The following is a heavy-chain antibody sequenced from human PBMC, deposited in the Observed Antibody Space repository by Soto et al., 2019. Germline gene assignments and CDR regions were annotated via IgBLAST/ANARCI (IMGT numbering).Heavy chain of an antibody. CDR1: GGSFTGDY. CDR2: VFGNGAGTP. CDR3: ARDLPPYGGRRSPPTGAFED. J-gene: IGHJ4*02. D-gene: IGHD2-15*01. V-gene: IGHV4-4*07. Sequence: SETLSLTCSVSGGSFTGDYWSWIRQPAGKGLQWIGRVFGNGAGTPIYNSLLKSRARMSADPSKRQFSLTLTSVTAADTAVYYCARDLPPYGGRRSPPTGAFEDWGQGIMVTVSA.